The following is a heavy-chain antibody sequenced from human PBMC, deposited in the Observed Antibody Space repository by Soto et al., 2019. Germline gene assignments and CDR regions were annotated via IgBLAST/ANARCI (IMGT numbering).Heavy chain of an antibody. CDR2: IKSKTDGGTT. V-gene: IGHV3-15*07. D-gene: IGHD3-22*01. Sequence: GGSLRLSCAASGFTFSNAWMNWVRQAPGKGLEWVGRIKSKTDGGTTDYGAPVKGRCTISRDDSKNTLYLQMNSLKNEDTGVYYCTTTRITMIVVVPGSDYWGQGTLVTVSS. CDR3: TTTRITMIVVVPGSDY. J-gene: IGHJ4*02. CDR1: GFTFSNAW.